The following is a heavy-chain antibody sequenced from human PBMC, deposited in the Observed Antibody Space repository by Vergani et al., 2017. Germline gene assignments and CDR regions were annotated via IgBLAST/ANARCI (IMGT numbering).Heavy chain of an antibody. J-gene: IGHJ4*02. CDR2: LCPSGST. CDR3: ARSRPYCTSGSCPAI. Sequence: QVQMQESGPGLVKTSETLSLTCSASGAPISYWCWSWLRQPAGKGLEWIGRLCPSGSTNYKPSLKSRVSISVDTSKSQFSLKLNSVTVADTAVYYCARSRPYCTSGSCPAIWGQGTLVTVSS. CDR1: GAPISYWC. D-gene: IGHD2-15*01. V-gene: IGHV4-4*07.